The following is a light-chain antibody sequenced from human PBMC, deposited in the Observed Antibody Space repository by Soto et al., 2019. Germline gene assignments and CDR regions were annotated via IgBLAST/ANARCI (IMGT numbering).Light chain of an antibody. CDR1: QSVSSSY. CDR3: QQRGKWPST. V-gene: IGKV3-11*01. CDR2: DAY. Sequence: EIVLTQSPGTLSLSPGERATLSCRASQSVSSSYLAWYQQKLGQAPRLLIYDAYTRATGVGARFTGSGSATDFSLTITSLEPEDFAVYYCQQRGKWPSTFGPGTKVDI. J-gene: IGKJ2*02.